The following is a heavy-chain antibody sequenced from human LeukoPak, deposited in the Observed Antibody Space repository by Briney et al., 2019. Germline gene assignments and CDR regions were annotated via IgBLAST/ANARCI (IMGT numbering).Heavy chain of an antibody. CDR3: AREGRYTHDAFDI. D-gene: IGHD5-24*01. CDR1: GFTFEGHG. V-gene: IGHV3-20*04. J-gene: IGHJ3*02. Sequence: PGGSLRLSCAASGFTFEGHGMSWVRQVPGKELEWVSSINWNGRSTTYADSVRGRFIISRDDAKNSQFLQMNSLRVEDTALYYCAREGRYTHDAFDIWGPGTVVTVS. CDR2: INWNGRST.